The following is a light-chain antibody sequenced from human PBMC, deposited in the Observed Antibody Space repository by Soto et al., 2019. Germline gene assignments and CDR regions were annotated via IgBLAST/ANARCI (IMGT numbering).Light chain of an antibody. J-gene: IGKJ1*01. CDR2: DAS. CDR3: QQYNSYSGGT. CDR1: QSISSW. Sequence: DIQMTQSPSTLSASVGDRVTITCRASQSISSWLAWYQQKPGKAPKLLIYDASSLDSGVPSRFSGSGSGTEFTLTISSLQPDDFATYYCQQYNSYSGGTFGQGTKVEIK. V-gene: IGKV1-5*01.